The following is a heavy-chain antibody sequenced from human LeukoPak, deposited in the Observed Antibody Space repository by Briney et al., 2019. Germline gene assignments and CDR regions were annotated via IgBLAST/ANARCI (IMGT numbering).Heavy chain of an antibody. Sequence: GGSLRLSCSASGFIFSSYAMHWVRQAPGKGLEWVSSISSRSAYIHYTDSVKGRFNISRDNAENSLYLQMNNLRADDTAVYYCARDRSGSYPYYFDYWGQGTLVTVSS. CDR1: GFIFSSYA. V-gene: IGHV3-21*01. CDR2: ISSRSAYI. CDR3: ARDRSGSYPYYFDY. J-gene: IGHJ4*02. D-gene: IGHD1-26*01.